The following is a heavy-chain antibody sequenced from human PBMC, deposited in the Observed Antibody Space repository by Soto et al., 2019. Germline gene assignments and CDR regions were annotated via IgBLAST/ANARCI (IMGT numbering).Heavy chain of an antibody. CDR3: ARVEPGDSADYRHYYYYYGMDV. CDR2: INAGNGNT. CDR1: GYTFSNYG. V-gene: IGHV1-3*01. D-gene: IGHD4-17*01. Sequence: GASVKVSCKASGYTFSNYGIHWVRQAPGQRLEWMGLINAGNGNTKYSQKFQGRVTLTRDTSASTAYMELSSLRSEDTAVYYCARVEPGDSADYRHYYYYYGMDVWG. J-gene: IGHJ6*02.